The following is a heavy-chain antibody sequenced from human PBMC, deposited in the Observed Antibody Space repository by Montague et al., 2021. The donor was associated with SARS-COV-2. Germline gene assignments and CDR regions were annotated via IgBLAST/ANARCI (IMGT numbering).Heavy chain of an antibody. CDR2: XXWNDDK. Sequence: PALVKPTQTLTLTCTFSGFSLISDGVGVGWIRQPPGKALEWLALXXWNDDKRYNSSLKNRLTVTKDTSKNQVVLTMTNMDPLDTGTYYCAHSLLLSSLGDFDSWGQGTLVTVAS. J-gene: IGHJ4*02. CDR3: AHSLLLSSLGDFDS. D-gene: IGHD2/OR15-2a*01. CDR1: GFSLISDGVG. V-gene: IGHV2-5*01.